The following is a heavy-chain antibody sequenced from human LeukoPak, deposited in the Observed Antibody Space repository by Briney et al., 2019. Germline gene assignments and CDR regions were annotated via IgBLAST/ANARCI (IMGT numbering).Heavy chain of an antibody. CDR1: GFTFSSYS. Sequence: GGSLRLSCAASGFTFSSYSMNWVRQAPGKGLEWVSSISSSSSYIYYADSVKGRFTISRDNAKNSLYLQMNSLRAEDTAVYYCARGGEYCSSTSCPFYFDYWGQGTLVTVSS. V-gene: IGHV3-21*01. D-gene: IGHD2-2*01. CDR3: ARGGEYCSSTSCPFYFDY. J-gene: IGHJ4*02. CDR2: ISSSSSYI.